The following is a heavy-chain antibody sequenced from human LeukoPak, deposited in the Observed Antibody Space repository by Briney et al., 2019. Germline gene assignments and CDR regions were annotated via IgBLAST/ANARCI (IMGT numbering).Heavy chain of an antibody. D-gene: IGHD2-2*01. CDR3: ATGRSCTTCYLPDY. CDR1: GFTFSSYW. J-gene: IGHJ4*02. Sequence: GGSLRLSCAASGFTFSSYWMSWVRQAPGKGLEWVANINQDGGEKYYVDSVKGRFTISRDNAKNSLYLQMNSLRAEDTAVYHCATGRSCTTCYLPDYWGQGTLVTVSS. CDR2: INQDGGEK. V-gene: IGHV3-7*01.